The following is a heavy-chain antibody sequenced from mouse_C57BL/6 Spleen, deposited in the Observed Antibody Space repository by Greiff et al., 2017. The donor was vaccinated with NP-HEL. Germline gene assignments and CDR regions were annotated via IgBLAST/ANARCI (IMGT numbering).Heavy chain of an antibody. Sequence: QVQLKQPGAELVKPGASVKMSCKASGYTFTSYWITWVKQRPGQGLEWIGDIYPGSGSTNYNEKFKSKATLTVDTSSSTAYMQLSSLTSEDSAVYYCARIWLRRGVDYWGQGTTLTVSS. J-gene: IGHJ2*01. D-gene: IGHD2-2*01. V-gene: IGHV1-55*01. CDR1: GYTFTSYW. CDR3: ARIWLRRGVDY. CDR2: IYPGSGST.